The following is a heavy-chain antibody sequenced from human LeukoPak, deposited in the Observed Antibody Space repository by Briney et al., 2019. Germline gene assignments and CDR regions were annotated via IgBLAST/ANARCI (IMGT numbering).Heavy chain of an antibody. CDR2: IKEDGGVK. V-gene: IGHV3-7*03. CDR1: GFTFSSFW. CDR3: ARERYGNYN. Sequence: PGGSLRLSCAASGFTFSSFWMIWVRQAPGKGLEWVANIKEDGGVKNYVDSVKGRFTISRDNAKNSLFLQMNSLRAEDTAVYYCARERYGNYNWGQGTLVTVSS. J-gene: IGHJ4*02. D-gene: IGHD4-11*01.